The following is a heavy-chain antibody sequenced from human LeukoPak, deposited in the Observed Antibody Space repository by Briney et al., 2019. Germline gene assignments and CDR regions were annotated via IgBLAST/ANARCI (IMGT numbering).Heavy chain of an antibody. J-gene: IGHJ4*02. CDR3: AREGATTAFDY. V-gene: IGHV3-21*04. D-gene: IGHD1-26*01. CDR1: GFTFSSYS. Sequence: GGSLRLSCAASGFTFSSYSMNWARQAPGKGLEWVSSISSSSSFIYYADSAKGRFTISRDIFKNTVYLQMNSLRAEDTAVYYCAREGATTAFDYWGQGTLVTVSS. CDR2: ISSSSSFI.